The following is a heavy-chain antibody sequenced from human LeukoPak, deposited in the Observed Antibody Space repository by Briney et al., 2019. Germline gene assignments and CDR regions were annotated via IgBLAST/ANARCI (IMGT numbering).Heavy chain of an antibody. CDR2: MNPNSGNT. Sequence: ASVKVSCKASGYTFTSYDINWVRQATGQGLEWMGWMNPNSGNTGYAQKFQERATMTRNTSISTAYMELSSLRSEDTAVYYCARTRNQPGYCSSTSCYRDNWFDPWGQGTLVTVSS. CDR3: ARTRNQPGYCSSTSCYRDNWFDP. J-gene: IGHJ5*02. CDR1: GYTFTSYD. V-gene: IGHV1-8*01. D-gene: IGHD2-2*03.